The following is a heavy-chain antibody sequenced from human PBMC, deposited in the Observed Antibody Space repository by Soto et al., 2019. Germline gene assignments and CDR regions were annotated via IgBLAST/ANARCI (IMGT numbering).Heavy chain of an antibody. CDR1: GGTFNGYG. V-gene: IGHV1-69*06. CDR2: TVPVFDTS. CDR3: ARGVSNSGAYYTGPSAYDL. J-gene: IGHJ3*01. Sequence: QVQLVQSGAVVKKPGSSVEVSCKASGGTFNGYGISWVRQAPGQGLEWMGGTVPVFDTSKYAPRFQGRVTITADKPTSTAYMELSSVRSEDTAIYSCARGVSNSGAYYTGPSAYDLWGQGTLVIVSS. D-gene: IGHD3-10*01.